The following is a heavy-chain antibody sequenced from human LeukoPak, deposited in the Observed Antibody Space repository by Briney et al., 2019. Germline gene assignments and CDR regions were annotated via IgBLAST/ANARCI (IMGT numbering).Heavy chain of an antibody. CDR1: GFTFSSYA. CDR3: AREGEDGYNLDY. Sequence: GGSLRLSCAASGFTFSSYAMHWVRQAPGKGLECVSAISSNGGSTYYANSVKGRFTISRDNSKNTLYLQMGSLRAEDMAVYYCAREGEDGYNLDYWGQGTLVTVSS. D-gene: IGHD5-24*01. CDR2: ISSNGGST. J-gene: IGHJ4*02. V-gene: IGHV3-64*01.